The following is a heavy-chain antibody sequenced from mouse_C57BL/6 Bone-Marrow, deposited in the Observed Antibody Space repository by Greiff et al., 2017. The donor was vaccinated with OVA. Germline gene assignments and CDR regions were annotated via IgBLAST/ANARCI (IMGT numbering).Heavy chain of an antibody. Sequence: QVQLQQSGAELVKPGASVKISCKASGYTFTDYYINWVKQRPGQGLEWIGKIGPGSGSTYYNEKFKGKATLTADKSSSTAYMQLSSLTSEDSAVYFCARRGGLLLRSYYAMDYWGQGTSVTVSS. CDR3: ARRGGLLLRSYYAMDY. J-gene: IGHJ4*01. CDR1: GYTFTDYY. CDR2: IGPGSGST. V-gene: IGHV1-77*01. D-gene: IGHD1-1*01.